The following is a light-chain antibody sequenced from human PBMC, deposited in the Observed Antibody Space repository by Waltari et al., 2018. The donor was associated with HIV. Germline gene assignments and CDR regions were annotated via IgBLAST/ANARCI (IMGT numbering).Light chain of an antibody. CDR2: AAS. CDR3: QHLSSYRPFT. V-gene: IGKV1-9*01. J-gene: IGKJ3*01. Sequence: DIQLTQSPSFMSASVGDRVTITCRASQAISSNLAWYQQKPGQAPTLLIYAASSLPSGVPSRFSGSGSGTEFPRTIRSLQPEDFATYYCQHLSSYRPFTFGPGTTVD. CDR1: QAISSN.